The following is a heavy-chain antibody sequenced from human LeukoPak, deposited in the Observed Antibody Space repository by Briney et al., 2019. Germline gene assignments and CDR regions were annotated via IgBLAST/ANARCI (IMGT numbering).Heavy chain of an antibody. J-gene: IGHJ4*02. Sequence: GGSLRLSCAASGFTFSSYSMNWVRQAPGKGLEWVSSISSSSSYIYYADSVKGRFTVSRDNSKNTVYLQMRGLRAEDTAIYYCAKRGGSSWSYFDYWGQGALVTVSS. D-gene: IGHD6-13*01. V-gene: IGHV3-21*04. CDR3: AKRGGSSWSYFDY. CDR1: GFTFSSYS. CDR2: ISSSSSYI.